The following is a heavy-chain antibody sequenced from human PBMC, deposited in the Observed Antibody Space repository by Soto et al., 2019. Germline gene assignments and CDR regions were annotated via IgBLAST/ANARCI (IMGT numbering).Heavy chain of an antibody. Sequence: SGGSLRLSCAASGFIFSSYAMNWVRQAPGKGLEWVSSVSGSGDSTYYADSVKGRFTISRDNSNNTLFLQMTSLRAEDKAVYYCAKGGTFQPWGQGTLVTVSS. J-gene: IGHJ1*01. CDR3: AKGGTFQP. CDR1: GFIFSSYA. V-gene: IGHV3-23*01. CDR2: VSGSGDST.